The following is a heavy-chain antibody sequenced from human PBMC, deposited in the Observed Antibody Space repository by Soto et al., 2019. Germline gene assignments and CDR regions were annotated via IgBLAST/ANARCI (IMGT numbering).Heavy chain of an antibody. V-gene: IGHV3-30*18. D-gene: IGHD3-22*01. CDR1: GFTFSSYG. J-gene: IGHJ4*02. CDR2: ISYDGSNK. CDR3: AKVDSSGYYYLNYVIDY. Sequence: PGGSLRLSCAASGFTFSSYGMHWVRQAPGKGLEWVAVISYDGSNKYYADSVKGRFTISRDNSKNTLYLQMNSLRAEDTAVYYCAKVDSSGYYYLNYVIDYWGQGTLVTVSS.